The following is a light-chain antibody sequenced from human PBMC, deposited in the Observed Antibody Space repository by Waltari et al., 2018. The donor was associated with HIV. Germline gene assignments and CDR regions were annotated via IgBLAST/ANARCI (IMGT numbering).Light chain of an antibody. Sequence: QSVLTQPPSVSAAPGQRVTISCSGSTSTIGNNYVSWYRQFPGTAPTLLIYDNHRRPSGIPDRFSGSKSGTSATLVISGLQTGDEADYYCGTWDDSLSVGLFDAGTKLTVL. CDR3: GTWDDSLSVGL. J-gene: IGLJ3*02. V-gene: IGLV1-51*01. CDR1: TSTIGNNY. CDR2: DNH.